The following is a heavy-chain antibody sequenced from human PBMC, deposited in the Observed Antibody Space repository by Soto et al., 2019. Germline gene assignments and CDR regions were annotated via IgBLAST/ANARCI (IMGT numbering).Heavy chain of an antibody. Sequence: QVQLQESGPGLVKPSETLSLTCTVSGGSISSYYWSWIRQPPGKGLEGIGYIYYSGSTNYNPSLKSRVSISVGTSTNQFSLKLSSVTAADTAVYYCAIGVLGYSDYIDVWGKGTPVTVFS. CDR3: AIGVLGYSDYIDV. D-gene: IGHD2-8*01. CDR1: GGSISSYY. J-gene: IGHJ6*03. V-gene: IGHV4-59*01. CDR2: IYYSGST.